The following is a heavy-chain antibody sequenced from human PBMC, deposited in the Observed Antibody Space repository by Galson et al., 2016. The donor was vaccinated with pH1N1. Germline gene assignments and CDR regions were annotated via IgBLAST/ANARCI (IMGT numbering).Heavy chain of an antibody. CDR2: IYWDDDE. CDR3: AHREVTITNAFDV. V-gene: IGHV2-5*02. CDR1: GFSVTTSGVG. D-gene: IGHD2-21*02. Sequence: PALVKPTQTLTLTCTFSGFSVTTSGVGVGWIRQPPGKAPERLALIYWDDDERYSPSLKGRLTITKDTSKNQVVLTMTNMAPVDTGTYYCAHREVTITNAFDVWGPGTLVTVSS. J-gene: IGHJ3*01.